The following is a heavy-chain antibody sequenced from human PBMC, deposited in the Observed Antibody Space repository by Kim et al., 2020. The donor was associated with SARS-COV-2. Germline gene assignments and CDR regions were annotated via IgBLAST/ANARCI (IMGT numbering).Heavy chain of an antibody. CDR3: AKDNHHMTGIGLCY. D-gene: IGHD3-9*01. J-gene: IGHJ4*02. Sequence: GGSLRLSCAASGFTFSSYGMHWVRQAPGKGLEWVAVIWYDGSNKYYADSVKGRFTISRDNSKNTLYLQMNSLRAEDTAVYYCAKDNHHMTGIGLCYWRQGPLLPLSS. CDR2: IWYDGSNK. CDR1: GFTFSSYG. V-gene: IGHV3-33*06.